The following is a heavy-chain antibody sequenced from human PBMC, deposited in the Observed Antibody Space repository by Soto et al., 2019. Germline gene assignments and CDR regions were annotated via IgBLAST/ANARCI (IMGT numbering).Heavy chain of an antibody. CDR3: AEGTGWKGYCSSASCFHEAFDV. CDR1: GFTFSGHG. J-gene: IGHJ3*01. Sequence: QVQLVESGGGVVQPGMSLRLSCAASGFTFSGHGMHWVRQAPGGGLEWASLISYDGNNKDYADSVKGRFSISRDDSSDTVFLQMNSPRPGEQAVYYCAEGTGWKGYCSSASCFHEAFDVWGRGTKVTVS. V-gene: IGHV3-30*18. D-gene: IGHD2-2*01. CDR2: ISYDGNNK.